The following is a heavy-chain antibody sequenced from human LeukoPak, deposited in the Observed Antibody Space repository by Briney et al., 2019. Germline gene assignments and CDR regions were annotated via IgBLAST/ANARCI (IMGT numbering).Heavy chain of an antibody. J-gene: IGHJ3*02. V-gene: IGHV1-2*02. Sequence: ASVKVSCKASGYTFTAYYVHWVRQAPGQGLEWMGWINPNSVGTKYAQKVQGRVTMTRDTSFSTAHMELSRLRSDDSAVYYCAREPPIVVTRNGLDIWGQGTMVTVFS. D-gene: IGHD4-23*01. CDR1: GYTFTAYY. CDR3: AREPPIVVTRNGLDI. CDR2: INPNSVGT.